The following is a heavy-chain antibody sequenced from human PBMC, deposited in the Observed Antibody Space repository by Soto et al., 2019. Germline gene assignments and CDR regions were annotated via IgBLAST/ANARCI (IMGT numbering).Heavy chain of an antibody. J-gene: IGHJ6*02. D-gene: IGHD2-15*01. CDR3: ARGYVVVVAATPSYYYGMDV. CDR2: ISAYNGNT. V-gene: IGHV1-18*01. Sequence: ASVTVSCQTSGYTFTSYGISWVRQAPGQGLEWMGWISAYNGNTNYAQKLQGRVTMTTDTSTSTAYMELRSLRSDDTAVYYCARGYVVVVAATPSYYYGMDVWGQGTTVTVSS. CDR1: GYTFTSYG.